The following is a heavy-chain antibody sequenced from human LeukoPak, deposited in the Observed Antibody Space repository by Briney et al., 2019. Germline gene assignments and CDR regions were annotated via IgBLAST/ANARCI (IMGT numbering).Heavy chain of an antibody. CDR3: ARGLGEGATNWFDP. V-gene: IGHV1-8*01. CDR1: GYTFTSYD. J-gene: IGHJ5*02. CDR2: MNPNSGNT. D-gene: IGHD1-26*01. Sequence: ASVKVSCKASGYTFTSYDINWVRQATGQGLEWMGWMNPNSGNTGYAQKFQGRVTMTRDTSISTAYMELSSLRSEDTAVYYCARGLGEGATNWFDPWGQGTLVTVSS.